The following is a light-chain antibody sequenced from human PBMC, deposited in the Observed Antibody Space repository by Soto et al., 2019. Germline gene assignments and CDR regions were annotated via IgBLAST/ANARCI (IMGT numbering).Light chain of an antibody. Sequence: EIAMTQSPGTLSVSPGERATLSCGASQSVSTNLAWYQQKPGQAPRLLIYGASTRATGIPARFSGSGSGTDFTLTISSLQSEDFATYYCHQSYDIPTFGQGTRLEI. J-gene: IGKJ5*01. CDR2: GAS. CDR1: QSVSTN. CDR3: HQSYDIPT. V-gene: IGKV3D-15*01.